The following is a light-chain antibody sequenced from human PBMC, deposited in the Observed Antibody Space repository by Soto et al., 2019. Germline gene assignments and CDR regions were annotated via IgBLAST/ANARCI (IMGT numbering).Light chain of an antibody. V-gene: IGKV3-20*01. CDR1: QTVISMY. CDR3: QQYNSYPIT. Sequence: EIVLTQSPGTLSLSPGERATLSCRASQTVISMYLSWFQQKPGQAPRLLIYGASNRATGIPDRFSGSGSGTDFTLTISSLQPEDFATYYCQQYNSYPITFGQGTRLEIK. CDR2: GAS. J-gene: IGKJ5*01.